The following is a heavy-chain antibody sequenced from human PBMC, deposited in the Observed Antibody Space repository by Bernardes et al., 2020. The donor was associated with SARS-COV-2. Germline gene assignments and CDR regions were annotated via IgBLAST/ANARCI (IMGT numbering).Heavy chain of an antibody. CDR1: GYTLTELS. CDR3: ATAPWNYLHAFDI. V-gene: IGHV1-24*01. D-gene: IGHD1-7*01. CDR2: FDPEDGET. Sequence: ASVKVSCKVSGYTLTELSMHWVRQAPGKVLEWMGGFDPEDGETLSAQKFQGRVTMTEDTSTDTAYMELSSLRSEDTAVYYCATAPWNYLHAFDIWGQGTMVTVSS. J-gene: IGHJ3*02.